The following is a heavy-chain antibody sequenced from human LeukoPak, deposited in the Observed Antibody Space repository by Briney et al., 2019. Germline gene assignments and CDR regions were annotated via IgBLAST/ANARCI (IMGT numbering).Heavy chain of an antibody. V-gene: IGHV1-8*01. CDR1: GYTFTSYD. CDR3: ATPGVHYDPSGYYPFQH. D-gene: IGHD3-22*01. J-gene: IGHJ1*01. CDR2: MNPNSGNT. Sequence: ASVKVSCKASGYTFTSYDINWVRQAPGQGLEWMGWMNPNSGNTGYAQKFQGRVTMTRNTATSTAYMELSSLSSEDTAVYYCATPGVHYDPSGYYPFQHWGQGTLVTVSS.